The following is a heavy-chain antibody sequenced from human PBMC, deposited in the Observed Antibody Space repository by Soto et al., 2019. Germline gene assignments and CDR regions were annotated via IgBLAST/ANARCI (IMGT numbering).Heavy chain of an antibody. V-gene: IGHV4-4*02. J-gene: IGHJ4*02. CDR3: ARELSYYSSSGYAYYFDQ. CDR1: GGSISSSNW. D-gene: IGHD3-22*01. Sequence: PSETLSLTCAVSGGSISSSNWWSWVRQPLGKGLEWIGEIYHSGSTNYNPSLKSRVTISVDKSKKQFSLKLSSVTDADKAVYYCARELSYYSSSGYAYYFDQWGRGLMVTV. CDR2: IYHSGST.